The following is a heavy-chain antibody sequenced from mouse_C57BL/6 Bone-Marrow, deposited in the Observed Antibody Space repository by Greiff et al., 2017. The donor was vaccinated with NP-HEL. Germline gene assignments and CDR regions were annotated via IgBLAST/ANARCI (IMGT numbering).Heavy chain of an antibody. D-gene: IGHD2-4*01. Sequence: QVQLQQPGAELVKPGASVKMSCKASGYTFTSYWITWVKQRPGQGLEWIGDIYPGSGSTNYNEKFKSKATLTVDTSSSTAYMQLSSLTSEDSAVYYCAREDYDYDDWYFDVWAQGPRSPSPQ. V-gene: IGHV1-55*01. J-gene: IGHJ1*03. CDR1: GYTFTSYW. CDR2: IYPGSGST. CDR3: AREDYDYDDWYFDV.